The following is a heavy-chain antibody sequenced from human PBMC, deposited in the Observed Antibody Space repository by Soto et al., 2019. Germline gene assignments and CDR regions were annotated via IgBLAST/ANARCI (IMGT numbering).Heavy chain of an antibody. CDR1: GGSISSYY. V-gene: IGHV4-4*07. CDR2: IYTSGST. J-gene: IGHJ6*02. D-gene: IGHD3-10*01. Sequence: SETLSLTCTISGGSISSYYWSWIRQPAGKGLEWIGRIYTSGSTNYNPSLKSRVTMSVDTSKNQFSLKLSSVTAADTAVYYCARGGVRGVIITHYGMDVWGQGTTVT. CDR3: ARGGVRGVIITHYGMDV.